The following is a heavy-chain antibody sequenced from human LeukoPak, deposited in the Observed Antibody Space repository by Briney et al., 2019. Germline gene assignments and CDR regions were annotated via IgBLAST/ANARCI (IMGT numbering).Heavy chain of an antibody. CDR1: GFTFSSYG. Sequence: GGSLRLSCAASGFTFSSYGMHWVRQAPGKGLEWVAVISYDGSNKYYADSVKGRFTISRDNSKNTLYLQMNSLRAEDTAVYYCAKDLTGRSSNWFDPWGQGTLVTVSS. CDR3: AKDLTGRSSNWFDP. V-gene: IGHV3-30*18. CDR2: ISYDGSNK. D-gene: IGHD1-20*01. J-gene: IGHJ5*02.